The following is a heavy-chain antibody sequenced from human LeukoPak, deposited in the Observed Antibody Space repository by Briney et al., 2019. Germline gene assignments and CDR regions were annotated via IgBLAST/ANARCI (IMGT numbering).Heavy chain of an antibody. Sequence: SETLSFTCAVYGGSFSGYYWSWIRQPPGKGLEWIGEINHSGSTNYNPSLKSRVTISVDTSKNQFSLKLSSVTAADTAVYYCARDTAGDNWFDPWGQGTLVTVSS. CDR2: INHSGST. V-gene: IGHV4-34*01. J-gene: IGHJ5*02. CDR3: ARDTAGDNWFDP. CDR1: GGSFSGYY. D-gene: IGHD5-18*01.